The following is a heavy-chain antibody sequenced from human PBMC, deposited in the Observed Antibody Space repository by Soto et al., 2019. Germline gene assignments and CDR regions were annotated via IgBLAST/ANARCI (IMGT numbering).Heavy chain of an antibody. CDR1: GYSFTNND. CDR2: MNPGSGDT. Sequence: PWASVKVSCKASGYSFTNNDVSWVRQATGQGLEWMGWMNPGSGDTGYAQKFQGRVTMTRDISIATAYMELSSLRSDDTAIYYCARMATFGSLNWFDPCGQGPLVTVSS. CDR3: ARMATFGSLNWFDP. D-gene: IGHD3-16*01. J-gene: IGHJ5*02. V-gene: IGHV1-8*01.